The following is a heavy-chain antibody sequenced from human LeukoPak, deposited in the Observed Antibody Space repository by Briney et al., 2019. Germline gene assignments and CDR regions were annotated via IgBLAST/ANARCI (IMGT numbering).Heavy chain of an antibody. J-gene: IGHJ6*04. CDR1: TYSISSDYY. V-gene: IGHV4-38-2*01. CDR2: IYHSGTT. D-gene: IGHD3-3*01. Sequence: PSETLSLTCAVSTYSISSDYYWGWIRPSPGKGLEWIGSIYHSGTTYYNPSLKSRVATSVDTSKNEFSLKLSSVTAADSAVYYCARGSGWSGYSGVWGKGTTVTVSS. CDR3: ARGSGWSGYSGV.